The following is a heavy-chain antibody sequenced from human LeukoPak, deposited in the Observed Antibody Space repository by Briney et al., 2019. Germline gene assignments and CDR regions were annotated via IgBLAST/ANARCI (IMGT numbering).Heavy chain of an antibody. CDR3: ARVPLPTTFYDYYMDV. V-gene: IGHV1-2*02. Sequence: ASVKVSFKASGYTFTGYYIHWVRQAPGQGLEWMGWINPNNGDTKNAQKFQGRVTMTRDTSIGTAYMDLSGLRSDDTAVYYCARVPLPTTFYDYYMDVWGHGTTVTVSS. CDR1: GYTFTGYY. D-gene: IGHD1-1*01. CDR2: INPNNGDT. J-gene: IGHJ6*03.